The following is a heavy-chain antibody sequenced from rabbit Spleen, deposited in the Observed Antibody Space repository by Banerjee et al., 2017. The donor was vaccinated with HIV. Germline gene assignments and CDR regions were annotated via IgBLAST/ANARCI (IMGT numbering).Heavy chain of an antibody. V-gene: IGHV1S40*01. CDR2: IDSGSRDFT. D-gene: IGHD8-1*01. CDR1: GFDFSAYTF. CDR3: ARDTGSSLSTYGMDL. J-gene: IGHJ6*01. Sequence: LVEYGGDLVQPGASLTLTCTASGFDFSAYTFMCWVRQAPGKGLEWIACIDSGSRDFTYYASWARGRFTISKTSSTTVTLQMTSLTVADTATYFCARDTGSSLSTYGMDLWGPGTLVTVS.